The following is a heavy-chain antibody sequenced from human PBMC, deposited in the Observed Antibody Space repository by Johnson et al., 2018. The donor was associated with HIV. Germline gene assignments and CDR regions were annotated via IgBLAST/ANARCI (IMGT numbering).Heavy chain of an antibody. CDR2: ISWNSGSI. Sequence: VQLVESGGGLVQPGRSLRLSCAASGFTFDDYAMHWVRQAPGKGLEWVSGISWNSGSIGYADSVKGRFTISRDNAKNSLYLQMNSLRAEDTALYYCARSVDYGDSLCAFDIWGQGTMVTVSS. CDR1: GFTFDDYA. D-gene: IGHD4-17*01. V-gene: IGHV3-9*01. J-gene: IGHJ3*02. CDR3: ARSVDYGDSLCAFDI.